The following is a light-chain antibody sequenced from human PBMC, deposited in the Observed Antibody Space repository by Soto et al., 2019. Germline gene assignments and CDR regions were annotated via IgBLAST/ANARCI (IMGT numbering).Light chain of an antibody. V-gene: IGLV2-23*01. CDR2: EGT. J-gene: IGLJ3*02. CDR1: SNDVGSYNF. Sequence: QSALTQPASVSGSPGQSITISCTGTSNDVGSYNFVSWYQQHPGKAPKLMIYEGTKRPSGVSNRFSGAKSGNTASLTISGLHTEDEAEYYCCSYAGRSTWVFGGGTKLTVL. CDR3: CSYAGRSTWV.